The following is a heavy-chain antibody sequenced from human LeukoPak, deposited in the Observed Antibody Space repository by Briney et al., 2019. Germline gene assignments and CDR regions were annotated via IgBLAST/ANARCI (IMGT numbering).Heavy chain of an antibody. J-gene: IGHJ6*02. D-gene: IGHD2-2*01. CDR2: IWYDGSNK. CDR1: GFTFSSYG. Sequence: GGSLRLSCAASGFTFSSYGMHWVRQAPGKGLEWVAVIWYDGSNKYCADSVKGRFTISRDNSKNTLYLQMNSLRAEDTAVYYCAREYCSSTSCYPYYYYYGMDVWGQGTTVTVSS. CDR3: AREYCSSTSCYPYYYYYGMDV. V-gene: IGHV3-33*01.